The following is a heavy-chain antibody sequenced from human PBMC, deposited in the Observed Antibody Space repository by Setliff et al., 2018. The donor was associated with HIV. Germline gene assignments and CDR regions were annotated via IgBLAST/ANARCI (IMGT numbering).Heavy chain of an antibody. Sequence: SETLSLTCTVSGGSISSYYWSWIRQPAGKGLEWIGHIYISGSTNYNPSFNSRVTMSVDTSKNQFSLRLTSVTAADTAMYHCASGQKVDLRGVISYFDYWGRGSLVTVSS. CDR2: IYISGST. CDR1: GGSISSYY. V-gene: IGHV4-4*07. J-gene: IGHJ4*02. CDR3: ASGQKVDLRGVISYFDY. D-gene: IGHD3-10*01.